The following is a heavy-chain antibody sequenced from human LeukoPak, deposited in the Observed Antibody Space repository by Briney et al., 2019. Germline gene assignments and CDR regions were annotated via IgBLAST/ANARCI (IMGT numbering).Heavy chain of an antibody. CDR3: ARGVGNYRYYFDS. Sequence: GGSLRLSCAASGFTFDDYGMSWVRQAPGKGLEWVASVSSSGAYIYYADLMEGRFTISRDNAKNSLILQMNSLRAEDTAVYYCARGVGNYRYYFDSWGQGTLVTVSS. D-gene: IGHD3-22*01. CDR2: VSSSGAYI. V-gene: IGHV3-21*01. CDR1: GFTFDDYG. J-gene: IGHJ4*02.